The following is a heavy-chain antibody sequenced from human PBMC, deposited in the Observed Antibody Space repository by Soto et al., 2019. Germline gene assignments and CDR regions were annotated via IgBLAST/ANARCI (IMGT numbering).Heavy chain of an antibody. D-gene: IGHD5-12*01. CDR3: TKGAWLDY. CDR2: ILGRDDTT. J-gene: IGHJ4*02. Sequence: GGSLRLSCAASGFSFNTFDMSWVRQAPGKGLEWVSVILGRDDTTYYADSVKGRFTIPRDTFKNTLPLQMNSLRVEDTALYFCTKGAWLDYWGQGTLVTVSS. CDR1: GFSFNTFD. V-gene: IGHV3-23*01.